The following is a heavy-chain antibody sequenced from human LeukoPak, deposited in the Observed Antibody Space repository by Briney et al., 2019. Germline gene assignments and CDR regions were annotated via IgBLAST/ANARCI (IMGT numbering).Heavy chain of an antibody. D-gene: IGHD6-19*01. V-gene: IGHV1-18*04. J-gene: IGHJ4*02. CDR1: GYTFTSYG. CDR2: ISAYNGNT. CDR3: VTSRLVPMFYFDY. Sequence: RASVKVSCKASGYTFTSYGISWVRQAPGQGLEWMGWISAYNGNTNYAQKLQGRVTMTTDTSTSTAYMELRSLRSDDTAVYYCVTSRLVPMFYFDYWGQGTLVTVSS.